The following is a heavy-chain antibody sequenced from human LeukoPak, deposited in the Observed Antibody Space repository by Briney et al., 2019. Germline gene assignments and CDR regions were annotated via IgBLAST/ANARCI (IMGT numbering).Heavy chain of an antibody. Sequence: PSETLSLTCTVSGGSISSYYWSWIRQPAGKGLEWIGRIYTSGSTNYNPSLKSRVTMSVDTSKNQFSLKLSPVTAADTAVYYCAREGLISDFWSGYPLDYWGQGTLVTVSS. CDR3: AREGLISDFWSGYPLDY. V-gene: IGHV4-4*07. CDR1: GGSISSYY. CDR2: IYTSGST. J-gene: IGHJ4*02. D-gene: IGHD3-3*01.